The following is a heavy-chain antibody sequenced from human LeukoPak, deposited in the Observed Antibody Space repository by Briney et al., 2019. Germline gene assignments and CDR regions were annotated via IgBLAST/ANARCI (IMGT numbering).Heavy chain of an antibody. Sequence: GGSLRLSCAASGFTFSSCSMNWVRQAPGKGLEWVSSISSSSYIYYADSVKGRFTISRDNAKNSLYLQMNSLRAEDTAVYYCARDRGYSYGAEGMDVWGQGTTVTVSS. J-gene: IGHJ6*02. D-gene: IGHD5-18*01. V-gene: IGHV3-21*01. CDR3: ARDRGYSYGAEGMDV. CDR1: GFTFSSCS. CDR2: ISSSSYI.